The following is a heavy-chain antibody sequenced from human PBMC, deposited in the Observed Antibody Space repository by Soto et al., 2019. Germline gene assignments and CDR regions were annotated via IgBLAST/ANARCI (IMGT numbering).Heavy chain of an antibody. V-gene: IGHV1-46*01. CDR2: INPEGGTT. D-gene: IGHD3-10*01. J-gene: IGHJ4*02. CDR1: GYSFTRNY. CDR3: AKSGGPGSYDC. Sequence: ASVKVSCKASGYSFTRNYIHWVRQAPGQGLEWMGIINPEGGTTTYEQKFQGRVTMTSDTSTSTVYMELSSLRSEDTAVYDCAKSGGPGSYDCWGQGTLVTVSS.